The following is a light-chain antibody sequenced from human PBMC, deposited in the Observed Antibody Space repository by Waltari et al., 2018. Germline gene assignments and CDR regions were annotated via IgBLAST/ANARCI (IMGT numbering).Light chain of an antibody. CDR1: QIVTFN. CDR3: HQYNDWPPEDT. J-gene: IGKJ2*01. CDR2: GAS. Sequence: IVMTQSPATLSVFPREADILSCRASQIVTFNVAWYQQKPGQPPRLLIYGASNRAPGVPHRFLGSGAGTDFTLTISSPQSEDSAVYFCHQYNDWPPEDTFGQGTKLEIK. V-gene: IGKV3-15*01.